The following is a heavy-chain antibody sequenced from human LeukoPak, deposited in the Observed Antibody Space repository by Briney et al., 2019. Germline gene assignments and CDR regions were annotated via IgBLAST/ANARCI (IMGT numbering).Heavy chain of an antibody. CDR1: GGSISSYY. V-gene: IGHV4-59*01. CDR2: IYYSGST. Sequence: SETLSLTCTVSGGSISSYYWSWIRQPPGKGLEWIGYIYYSGSTNYNPSLKSRVTISVDTSKNQFSLKLSSVTAADTAVYYCARSSVAYVPSKINYWGQGTLVTAS. D-gene: IGHD2-8*02. CDR3: ARSSVAYVPSKINY. J-gene: IGHJ4*02.